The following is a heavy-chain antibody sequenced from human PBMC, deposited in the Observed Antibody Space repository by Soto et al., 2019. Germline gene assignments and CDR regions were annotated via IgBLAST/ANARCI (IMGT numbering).Heavy chain of an antibody. Sequence: PGGSLRLSCVASGLPFSDNWFHWVRQAPGKGLVWLSRINNDGTITAYADSVRGRFTISRDDGKNTLYLQMNSLRDDDTAVYYCTRDSFSSMPHWGRGTSVTVSS. CDR1: GLPFSDNW. CDR3: TRDSFSSMPH. D-gene: IGHD6-13*01. V-gene: IGHV3-74*01. J-gene: IGHJ4*02. CDR2: INNDGTIT.